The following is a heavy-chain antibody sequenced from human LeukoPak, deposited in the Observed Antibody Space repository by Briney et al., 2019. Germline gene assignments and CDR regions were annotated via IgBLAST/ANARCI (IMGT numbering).Heavy chain of an antibody. Sequence: GGSLRLSCAASGFTVSSSYMSWVRQAPGKGLEWVSAISGSGGSTYYADSVKGRFTISRDNSKNTLYLQMNSLRAEDTAVYYCAKGEYGDYRYYFDYWGQGTLVTVSS. D-gene: IGHD4-17*01. J-gene: IGHJ4*02. CDR2: ISGSGGST. V-gene: IGHV3-23*01. CDR3: AKGEYGDYRYYFDY. CDR1: GFTVSSSY.